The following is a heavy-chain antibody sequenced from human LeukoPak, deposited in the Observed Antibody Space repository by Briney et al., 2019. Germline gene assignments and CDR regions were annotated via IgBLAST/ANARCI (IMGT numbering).Heavy chain of an antibody. V-gene: IGHV3-23*01. D-gene: IGHD2-15*01. J-gene: IGHJ4*02. CDR1: GFAFSSYA. Sequence: PGGSLRLSCAASGFAFSSYAMSWVRQAPGKGLEWVSGISASGGSTYYADSVKGRFTISRDNSKNTLYLQMNSLRAEDTAVYYCAKELAGGVVLVYFDYWGQGTLVTVSS. CDR3: AKELAGGVVLVYFDY. CDR2: ISASGGST.